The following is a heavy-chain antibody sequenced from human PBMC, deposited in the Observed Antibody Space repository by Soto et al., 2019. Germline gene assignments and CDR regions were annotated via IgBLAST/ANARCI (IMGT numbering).Heavy chain of an antibody. J-gene: IGHJ6*02. D-gene: IGHD2-2*01. CDR3: ARESSSPNYYFYGMDV. Sequence: QVQLVQSGAEVKKPGSSVKVSCKASGGTFSSYAVSWVRQAPGQGLEWMGVIIPILATPKYAQKFQGRVTITADESTTTAYMELSSLRPDDTAVYYCARESSSPNYYFYGMDVWGHGTKVIVSS. V-gene: IGHV1-69*01. CDR2: IIPILATP. CDR1: GGTFSSYA.